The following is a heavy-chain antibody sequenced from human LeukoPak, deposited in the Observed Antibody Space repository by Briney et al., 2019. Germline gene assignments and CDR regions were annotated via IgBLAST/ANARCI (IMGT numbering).Heavy chain of an antibody. CDR1: GFTFSSYA. V-gene: IGHV3-23*01. CDR3: AKDRSGPTIDY. Sequence: GGSLRLSCAASGFTFSSYAMSWVRQAPGQGLEWISAISGSGGSTYYADSVKGRFPISRDNSKNTLYLQMNSLRAEDTAVYYCAKDRSGPTIDYWGQGTLVTVSS. J-gene: IGHJ4*02. D-gene: IGHD3-16*02. CDR2: ISGSGGST.